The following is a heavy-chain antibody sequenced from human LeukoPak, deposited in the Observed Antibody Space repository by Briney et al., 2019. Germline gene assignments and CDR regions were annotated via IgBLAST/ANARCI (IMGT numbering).Heavy chain of an antibody. V-gene: IGHV3-21*01. J-gene: IGHJ6*03. CDR3: AKDHIAASYYYYMDV. D-gene: IGHD6-6*01. CDR1: GFTFSSYS. Sequence: GGSLRLSCAASGFTFSSYSMNWVRQAPGKGLEWVSSISRSSSYIYYADSVKGRFTISRDNAKNSLYLQMNSLRAEDTAVYYCAKDHIAASYYYYMDVWGKGTTVTVSS. CDR2: ISRSSSYI.